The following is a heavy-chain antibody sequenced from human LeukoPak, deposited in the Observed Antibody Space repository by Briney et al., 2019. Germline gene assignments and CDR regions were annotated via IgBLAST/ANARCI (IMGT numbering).Heavy chain of an antibody. CDR1: GFTFSSSG. Sequence: PGGSLRLSCAASGFTFSSSGMHWVRQAPGRGPVRVAVISYDGSIKYYADSVKGRFTISRDSSKNTLYLQMDSLRVEDTAVYYCAKRHSSAWYYFDYWGQGTLVTVSS. CDR3: AKRHSSAWYYFDY. V-gene: IGHV3-30*18. D-gene: IGHD6-19*01. CDR2: ISYDGSIK. J-gene: IGHJ4*02.